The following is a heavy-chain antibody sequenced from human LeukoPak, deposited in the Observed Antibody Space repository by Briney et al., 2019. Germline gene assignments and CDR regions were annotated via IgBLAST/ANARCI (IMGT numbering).Heavy chain of an antibody. J-gene: IGHJ5*02. Sequence: ASVKVSCKASGYTFTGYYMHWVRQAPGQGLEWMGRINPNSGGTNYAQKFQGRVTMTRDTSISTAYMELSRLRSDDTAVYYCARVVAVTPFWWFDPWGQGTLVTVSS. CDR3: ARVVAVTPFWWFDP. D-gene: IGHD6-19*01. CDR1: GYTFTGYY. CDR2: INPNSGGT. V-gene: IGHV1-2*06.